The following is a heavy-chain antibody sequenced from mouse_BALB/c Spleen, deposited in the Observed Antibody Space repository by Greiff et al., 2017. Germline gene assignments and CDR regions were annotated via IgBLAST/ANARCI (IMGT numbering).Heavy chain of an antibody. CDR3: ARVGKVRRFDY. Sequence: EVHLVESGGGLVKPGGSLKLSCAASGFTFSSYAMSWVRQSPEKRLEWVAEISSGGSYTYYPDTVTGRFTISRDNAKNTLYLEMSSLRSEDTAMYYCARVGKVRRFDYWGQGTTLTVSS. D-gene: IGHD2-14*01. CDR2: ISSGGSYT. J-gene: IGHJ2*01. CDR1: GFTFSSYA. V-gene: IGHV5-9-4*01.